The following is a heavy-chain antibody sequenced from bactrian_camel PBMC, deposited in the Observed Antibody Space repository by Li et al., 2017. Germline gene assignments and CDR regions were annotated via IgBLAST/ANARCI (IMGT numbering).Heavy chain of an antibody. V-gene: IGHV3S19*01. D-gene: IGHD1*01. CDR2: IQTGGEGT. CDR3: SKDPSVKIYGYSECGF. J-gene: IGHJ6*01. CDR1: GFSFGRYY. Sequence: LVESGGGSVQAGGSLRLSCLASGFSFGRYYMSWVRQAPGKGLEWVSTIQTGGEGTYYAGSVKGRFTISRDNAKNTLDLQMNDLKPDDTAVYYCSKDPSVKIYGYSECGFWARGTQVTVS.